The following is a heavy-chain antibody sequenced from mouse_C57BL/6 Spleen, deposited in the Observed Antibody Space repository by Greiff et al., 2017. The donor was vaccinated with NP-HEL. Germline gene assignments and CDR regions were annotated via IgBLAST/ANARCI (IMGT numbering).Heavy chain of an antibody. V-gene: IGHV3-6*01. Sequence: EVKLMESGPGLVKPSQSLSLTCSVTGYSITSGYYWNWIRQFPGNKLEWMGYISYDGSNNYNPSLKNRISITRDTSKNQFFLKLNSVTTEDTATYYCARYDGSYAMDYWGQGTSVTVSS. CDR2: ISYDGSN. CDR1: GYSITSGYY. CDR3: ARYDGSYAMDY. J-gene: IGHJ4*01. D-gene: IGHD2-3*01.